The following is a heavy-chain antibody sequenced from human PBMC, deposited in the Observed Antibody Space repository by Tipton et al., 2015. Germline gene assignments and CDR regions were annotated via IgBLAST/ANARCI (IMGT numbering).Heavy chain of an antibody. V-gene: IGHV4-59*01. J-gene: IGHJ2*01. Sequence: LSLTCSVSGGSISPFYWSWIRQPPGKGLEWIGFVDYTGTTSYNPSLQSRVTISVDTSKNQLSLNLNSVTAADTAVYFCAREVWNDLFYFDLWGRGTLVTVSS. CDR1: GGSISPFY. CDR2: VDYTGTT. CDR3: AREVWNDLFYFDL. D-gene: IGHD1-1*01.